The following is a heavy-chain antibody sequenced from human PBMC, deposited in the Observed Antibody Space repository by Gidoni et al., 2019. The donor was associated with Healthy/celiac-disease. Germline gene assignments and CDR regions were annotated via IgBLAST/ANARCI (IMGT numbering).Heavy chain of an antibody. J-gene: IGHJ5*02. Sequence: VQLQQWGAGRCKPSETLSVTCASYGGSCGVTDWRWLRQPPGKGLEWIGEITHGGSTNYNPSLNTRVTISVDTSNNSFSLKLLSVTAPDTAVYSWASCRDSTQWLAVGNCFDPWGQGTLVTVSS. CDR3: ASCRDSTQWLAVGNCFDP. V-gene: IGHV4-34*01. CDR2: ITHGGST. D-gene: IGHD6-19*01. CDR1: GGSCGVTD.